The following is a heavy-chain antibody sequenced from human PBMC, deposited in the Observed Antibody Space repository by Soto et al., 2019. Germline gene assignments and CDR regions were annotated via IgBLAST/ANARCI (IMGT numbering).Heavy chain of an antibody. V-gene: IGHV4-59*01. J-gene: IGHJ4*02. CDR1: GGSISSYY. D-gene: IGHD3-3*01. CDR3: ARVGDDFWSGTAYLDY. Sequence: PSETLSLTCTVSGGSISSYYWSWIRQPPGKGLEWIGYIYYSGSTNYNPSLKSRVTISVDTSKNRFSLKLSSVTAADTAVYYCARVGDDFWSGTAYLDYWGQGTLVTVSS. CDR2: IYYSGST.